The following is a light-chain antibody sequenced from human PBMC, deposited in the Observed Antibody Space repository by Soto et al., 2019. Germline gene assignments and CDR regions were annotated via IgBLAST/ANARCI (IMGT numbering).Light chain of an antibody. V-gene: IGKV1-39*01. J-gene: IGKJ1*01. CDR3: QQSYNTPWT. CDR2: ATS. Sequence: DTQLTQSPSSLSASVGDRFTITCRACQSITYYLHWYHQKPGKAPKLLIYATSSLKSGVPSRFSGSGSGTDFTLTIASLQPEDFATYSCQQSYNTPWTFGQGTKVDIK. CDR1: QSITYY.